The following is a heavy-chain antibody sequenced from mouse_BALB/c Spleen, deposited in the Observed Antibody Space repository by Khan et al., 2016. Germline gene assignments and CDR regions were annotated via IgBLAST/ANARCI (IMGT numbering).Heavy chain of an antibody. CDR2: LYPGNADT. D-gene: IGHD1-1*01. CDR1: GYTFVDYY. CDR3: TSSSYGSSRAFAN. V-gene: IGHV1-77*01. J-gene: IGHJ3*01. Sequence: QVQLKQPGAELARPGASVKLSCKASGYTFVDYYISWVKQRTGQGLEWIGELYPGNADTYYNEKFKGMATLTADKFSRTAYMPLSSLTSEDSAVYLWTSSSYGSSRAFANRGQGSMVTVSA.